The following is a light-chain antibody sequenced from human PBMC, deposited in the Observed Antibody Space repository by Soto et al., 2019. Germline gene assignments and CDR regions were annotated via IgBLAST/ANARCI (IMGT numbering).Light chain of an antibody. CDR1: QNLGSS. Sequence: EVVMTQSPATLSASPGERVTLSCRASQNLGSSLAWYQQRPGQAPRLLLYGGSTRATGIPARFSGSGSGTEFTVTISSLQSEDFAAYYCQQYNYWPPYTFGQGTNREFK. V-gene: IGKV3-15*01. J-gene: IGKJ2*01. CDR2: GGS. CDR3: QQYNYWPPYT.